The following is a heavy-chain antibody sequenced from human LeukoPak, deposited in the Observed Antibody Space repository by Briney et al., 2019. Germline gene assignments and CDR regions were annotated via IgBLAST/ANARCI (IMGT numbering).Heavy chain of an antibody. V-gene: IGHV7-4-1*02. J-gene: IGHJ4*02. CDR1: GYTFTSYA. D-gene: IGHD1-26*01. Sequence: ASVKVSCKASGYTFTSYAMNWVRQAPGQGLEWMGWINTNTGNPTYAQGFTGRFVFSLDTSVSTAYLQISSLKAEDTAVYYCARDSRGSYPSHFDYWGQGTLVTVSS. CDR3: ARDSRGSYPSHFDY. CDR2: INTNTGNP.